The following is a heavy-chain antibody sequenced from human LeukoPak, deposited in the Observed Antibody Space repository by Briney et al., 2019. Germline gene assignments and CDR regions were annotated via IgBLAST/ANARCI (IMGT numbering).Heavy chain of an antibody. V-gene: IGHV1-46*01. J-gene: IGHJ5*02. CDR3: ARDLIAAAGTTWFDP. Sequence: ASVTVSCKASGYRFTSYYMHWVRQAPGQGLEWMGIINASGGSTTYAQKFQGRVTMTRDTSTSTVYIELSSLRSEDTAVYYCARDLIAAAGTTWFDPWGQGTLVTVSS. CDR1: GYRFTSYY. CDR2: INASGGST. D-gene: IGHD6-13*01.